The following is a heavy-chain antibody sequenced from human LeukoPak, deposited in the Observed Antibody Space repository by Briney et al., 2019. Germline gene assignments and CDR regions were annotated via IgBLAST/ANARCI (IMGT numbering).Heavy chain of an antibody. V-gene: IGHV4-59*08. CDR2: IYYSGST. Sequence: GSLRLACVASGFTFGSDSRIWVRQAPGKGLEWIGYIYYSGSTNYNPSLKSRVTISVDTSKNQFSLKLSSVTAADTAVYYCARHSLSTVTLDYWGQGTLVTVSS. CDR1: GFTFGSDS. J-gene: IGHJ4*02. CDR3: ARHSLSTVTLDY. D-gene: IGHD4-11*01.